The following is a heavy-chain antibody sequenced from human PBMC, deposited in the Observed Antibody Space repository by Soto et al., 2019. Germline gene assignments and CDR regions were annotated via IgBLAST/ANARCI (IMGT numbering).Heavy chain of an antibody. V-gene: IGHV4-59*01. CDR3: ARERYSSSWVNLTYNWFDP. CDR1: GGSISSYY. CDR2: IYYSGST. D-gene: IGHD6-13*01. J-gene: IGHJ5*02. Sequence: SETLSLTCTVSGGSISSYYWSWIRQPPGKGLEWIGYIYYSGSTNYNPSLKSRVTISVDTSKNQFSLKLSSVTAADTAVYYCARERYSSSWVNLTYNWFDPSGHGTLVTVS.